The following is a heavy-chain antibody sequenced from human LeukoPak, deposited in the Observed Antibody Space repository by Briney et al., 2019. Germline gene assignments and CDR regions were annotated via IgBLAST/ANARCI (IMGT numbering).Heavy chain of an antibody. J-gene: IGHJ4*02. CDR2: ISAYNGNT. Sequence: ASVTVSCKASGYTFTSYGISWVRQAPGQGLEWMGWISAYNGNTNYAQKLQGRVTMTTDTSTSTAYMELRSLRSDDTAVYYCARAGEQWLVRAYYFDYWGQGTLVTVSS. CDR3: ARAGEQWLVRAYYFDY. D-gene: IGHD6-19*01. CDR1: GYTFTSYG. V-gene: IGHV1-18*01.